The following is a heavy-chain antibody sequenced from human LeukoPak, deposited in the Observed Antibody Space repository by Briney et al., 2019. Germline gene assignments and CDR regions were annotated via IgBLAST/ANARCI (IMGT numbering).Heavy chain of an antibody. Sequence: SETLSLTCTVSGDSVTTYYWSWIRQPPGKGLEWLGYIYYSGSTNYNPSLKSRVTISVDTSKNQFSLKLSSVTAADTAVYYCARGGSSGPGVDYWGQGTLVTVSS. D-gene: IGHD3-22*01. J-gene: IGHJ4*02. CDR3: ARGGSSGPGVDY. CDR2: IYYSGST. V-gene: IGHV4-59*02. CDR1: GDSVTTYY.